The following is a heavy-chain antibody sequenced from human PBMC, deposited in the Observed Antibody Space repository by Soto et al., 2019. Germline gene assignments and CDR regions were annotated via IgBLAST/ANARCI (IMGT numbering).Heavy chain of an antibody. V-gene: IGHV1-3*01. D-gene: IGHD1-26*01. Sequence: ASVKVSCKASGYTFTSYAMHWVRQAPGQRLEWMGWINAGNGNTKYSQKFQGRVTITRDTSASTAYMELSSLRSEDTAVYYCARERSSSAYFDYWGKGTLVTVSS. J-gene: IGHJ4*02. CDR3: ARERSSSAYFDY. CDR2: INAGNGNT. CDR1: GYTFTSYA.